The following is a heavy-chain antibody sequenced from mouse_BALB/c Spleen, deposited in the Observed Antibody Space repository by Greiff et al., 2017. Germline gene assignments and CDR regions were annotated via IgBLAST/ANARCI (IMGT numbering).Heavy chain of an antibody. V-gene: IGHV1-7*01. Sequence: VQLQESGAELAKPGASVKMSCKASGYTFTSYWMHWVKQRPGQGLEWIGYINPSTGYTEYNQKFKDKATLTADKSSSTAYMQLSSLTSEDSAVYYCATPYYGYDYAMDYWGQGTSVTVSS. CDR3: ATPYYGYDYAMDY. D-gene: IGHD1-2*01. J-gene: IGHJ4*01. CDR2: INPSTGYT. CDR1: GYTFTSYW.